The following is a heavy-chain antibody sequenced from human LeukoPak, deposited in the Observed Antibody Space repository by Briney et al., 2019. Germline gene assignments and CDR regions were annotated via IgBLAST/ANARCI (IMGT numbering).Heavy chain of an antibody. Sequence: PGRSLRLSCAASGSTFSSYGMHWVRQAPGKGLEWVAVIWYDGSNKYYADSVKGRFTISRDNSKNTLYLQMNSLRAEDTAVYYCAKERANTYYYDSSGSLYFDYWGQGTLVTVSS. CDR2: IWYDGSNK. J-gene: IGHJ4*02. CDR1: GSTFSSYG. D-gene: IGHD3-22*01. CDR3: AKERANTYYYDSSGSLYFDY. V-gene: IGHV3-33*06.